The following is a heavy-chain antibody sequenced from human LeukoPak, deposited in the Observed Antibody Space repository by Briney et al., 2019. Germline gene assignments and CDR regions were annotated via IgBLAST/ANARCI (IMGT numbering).Heavy chain of an antibody. Sequence: PGRSLRLSCAASGFIFRNYGMHWVRQAPGKGPEWVALIWYDGSNKYYADSVKGRFTISRDNSKNTLYLQMNSLRAEDTAVYYCARVLNYYDSSGYYFSYWGQGTLVTVSS. V-gene: IGHV3-30*19. CDR1: GFIFRNYG. CDR2: IWYDGSNK. D-gene: IGHD3-22*01. J-gene: IGHJ4*02. CDR3: ARVLNYYDSSGYYFSY.